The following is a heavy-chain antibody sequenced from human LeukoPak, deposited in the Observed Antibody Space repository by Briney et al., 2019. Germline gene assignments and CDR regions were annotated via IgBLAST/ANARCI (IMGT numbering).Heavy chain of an antibody. CDR2: ISASSNTI. V-gene: IGHV3-48*01. CDR1: GFTFSSYS. D-gene: IGHD7-27*01. J-gene: IGHJ5*02. Sequence: GGSLRLSCAASGFTFSSYSMNWVRQAPGKGLEWVSYISASSNTIYYANSVKGRFTISRDNAKNSLYLQMNSLRAEDTAVYYCARDPSPGDSRPNWFDPWGQGTLVSVSS. CDR3: ARDPSPGDSRPNWFDP.